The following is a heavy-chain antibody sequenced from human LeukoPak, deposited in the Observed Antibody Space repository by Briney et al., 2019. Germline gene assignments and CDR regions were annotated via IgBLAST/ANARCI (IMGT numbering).Heavy chain of an antibody. J-gene: IGHJ4*02. CDR1: GFTFSSYS. Sequence: GGSLRLSCAASGFTFSSYSMNWVRQAPGKGLEWVSSISSSSSYIYYADSVKGRFTISRDNSKNTLYLQMNSLRAEDTAVYYCARGLDYGDYFDCWGQGTLVTVSP. V-gene: IGHV3-21*04. CDR3: ARGLDYGDYFDC. D-gene: IGHD4-17*01. CDR2: ISSSSSYI.